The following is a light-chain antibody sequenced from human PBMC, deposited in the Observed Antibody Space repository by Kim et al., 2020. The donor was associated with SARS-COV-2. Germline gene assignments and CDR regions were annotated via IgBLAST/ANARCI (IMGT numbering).Light chain of an antibody. CDR1: SGSIASNY. Sequence: TVTISCPRSSGSIASNYVQWYQQRPGSAPTTVIYEDNQRPSGVPDRFSGSIDSSSNSASLTISGLKTEDEADYYCQSYDSSPWVFGGGTQLTVL. CDR3: QSYDSSPWV. J-gene: IGLJ3*02. V-gene: IGLV6-57*03. CDR2: EDN.